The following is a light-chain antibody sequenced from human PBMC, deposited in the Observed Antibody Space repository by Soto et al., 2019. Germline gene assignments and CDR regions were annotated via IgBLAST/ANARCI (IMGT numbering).Light chain of an antibody. CDR1: SSDVGGYNY. Sequence: QSVLTQPASVSGSPGQSITISCTGTSSDVGGYNYVSWYQQHPGKAPKLMIYDVSNRPSVVSNRFSGSKSGNTASLAISGLQAEEDDDYYCSSYTSSSTLVFGTGTKVTVL. V-gene: IGLV2-14*01. CDR2: DVS. J-gene: IGLJ1*01. CDR3: SSYTSSSTLV.